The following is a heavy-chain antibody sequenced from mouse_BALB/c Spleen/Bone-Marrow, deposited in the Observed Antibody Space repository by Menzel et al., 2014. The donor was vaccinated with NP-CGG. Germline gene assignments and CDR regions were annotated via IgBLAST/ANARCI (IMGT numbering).Heavy chain of an antibody. D-gene: IGHD1-1*01. V-gene: IGHV1S137*01. Sequence: VMLVESGAELVRPGVSVKISCKGSGYTFTDYAMHWVKQSHAKSLEWIGVISTYYGDASYNQKFKGKATMTVDKSSSTAYMELAGLTSEDSAIYYCARESIYYYGSTLDYWGQGTTLTVSS. J-gene: IGHJ2*01. CDR1: GYTFTDYA. CDR2: ISTYYGDA. CDR3: ARESIYYYGSTLDY.